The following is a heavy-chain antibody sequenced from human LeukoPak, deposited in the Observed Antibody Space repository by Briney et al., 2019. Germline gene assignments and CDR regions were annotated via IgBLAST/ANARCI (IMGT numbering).Heavy chain of an antibody. D-gene: IGHD3-10*02. Sequence: GGSLRLSCAASRFTFSSYEMNWVRQAPGEGLEWVSYISSSGSTIYYADSVKGRFTISRDNAKNSLYLQMNSLRAEDTAVYYCAELGITMIGGVWGKGTTVTISS. CDR2: ISSSGSTI. J-gene: IGHJ6*04. CDR1: RFTFSSYE. CDR3: AELGITMIGGV. V-gene: IGHV3-48*03.